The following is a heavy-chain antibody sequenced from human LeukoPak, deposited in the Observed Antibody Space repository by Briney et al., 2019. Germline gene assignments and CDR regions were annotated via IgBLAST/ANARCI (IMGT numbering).Heavy chain of an antibody. CDR1: GGSISSSSYY. Sequence: SETLSLTCTVSGGSISSSSYYWGWIRQPPGKGLEWIGSIYYSGSTHYNPSLKSRVTISVDTSKNQFSLKLSSVTAADTAVYYCARHVPVAPRNFDYWGQGTLVTVSS. CDR2: IYYSGST. D-gene: IGHD3-10*02. J-gene: IGHJ4*02. CDR3: ARHVPVAPRNFDY. V-gene: IGHV4-39*01.